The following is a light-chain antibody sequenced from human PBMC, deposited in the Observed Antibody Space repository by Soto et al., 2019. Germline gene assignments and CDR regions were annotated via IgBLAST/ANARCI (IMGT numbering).Light chain of an antibody. J-gene: IGLJ2*01. V-gene: IGLV2-14*03. CDR2: EVS. CDR3: SSHTSETTLI. Sequence: QSALTQPASVSGSPGQSITISCTGSSSDIGDYNYVSWYQQHPGKAPKLLIYEVSHRPSGVSNRFSGSKSGNTASLTISGLQAEDEADYYCSSHTSETTLIFGGGTKVTVL. CDR1: SSDIGDYNY.